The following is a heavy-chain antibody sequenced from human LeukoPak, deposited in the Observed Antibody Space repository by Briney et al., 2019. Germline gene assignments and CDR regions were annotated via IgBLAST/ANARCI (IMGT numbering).Heavy chain of an antibody. CDR3: ARGVGGVREGFDI. CDR1: GGSVSSESYR. CDR2: IFTGGSS. V-gene: IGHV4-61*01. Sequence: SETLSLTCAVSGGSVSSESYRWTSIRQPPGKGLEWIAYIFTGGSSYYNPSLKSRVTISVDTSKNQFSLKLNSVTAADTAQYHCARGVGGVREGFDIWGQGTMVTVSS. J-gene: IGHJ3*02. D-gene: IGHD3-16*01.